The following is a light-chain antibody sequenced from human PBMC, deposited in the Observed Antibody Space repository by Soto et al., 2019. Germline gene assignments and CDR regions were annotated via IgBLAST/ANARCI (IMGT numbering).Light chain of an antibody. J-gene: IGKJ1*01. CDR1: QGNSNF. CDR3: QQLTNYPRT. CDR2: AAS. Sequence: DIQLTQSPSFLSASIGDRVTITCRASQGNSNFLAWYQQKPGTAPKLLIYAASTLQSGVPSRFSGSGSGTVFTLTITSLQPEDFATYYCQQLTNYPRTFGQGTKVDI. V-gene: IGKV1-9*01.